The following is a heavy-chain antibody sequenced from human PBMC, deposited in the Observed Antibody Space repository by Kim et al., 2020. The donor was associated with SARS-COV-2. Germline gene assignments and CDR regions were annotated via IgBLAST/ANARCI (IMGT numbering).Heavy chain of an antibody. J-gene: IGHJ4*02. D-gene: IGHD4-4*01. CDR3: ARLAVVTPSDFFDY. CDR1: GGSISSTIYC. Sequence: SETLSLTCTVSGGSISSTIYCWAWIRQPPGKGLEWIGVINYSGNTYHNPSLRSRVTISVDTSKKQLYLRLTSVTAADTAVYYCARLAVVTPSDFFDYWGQGTLVTVSS. CDR2: INYSGNT. V-gene: IGHV4-39*01.